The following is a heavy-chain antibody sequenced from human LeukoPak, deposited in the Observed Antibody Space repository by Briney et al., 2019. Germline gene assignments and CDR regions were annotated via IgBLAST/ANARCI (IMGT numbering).Heavy chain of an antibody. J-gene: IGHJ6*02. V-gene: IGHV1-18*01. CDR1: GYTFTSYG. CDR3: ARDRGSRVATIYDYGMDV. CDR2: ISAYNGNT. Sequence: ASVKVSCKASGYTFTSYGISWVRQAPGQGLEWMGWISAYNGNTNYAQKLQGRVTMTTDTSTSTAYMELRSLRSDDTAVYYCARDRGSRVATIYDYGMDVWGQGTTVTVSS. D-gene: IGHD5-12*01.